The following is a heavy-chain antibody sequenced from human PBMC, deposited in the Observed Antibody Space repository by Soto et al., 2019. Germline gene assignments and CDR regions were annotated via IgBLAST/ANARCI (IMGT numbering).Heavy chain of an antibody. CDR1: ADSVSSDYYC. V-gene: IGHV4-61*01. CDR2: ICSGGST. D-gene: IGHD5-18*01. J-gene: IGHJ4*02. CDR3: ARDIRGYSRAFDY. Sequence: LSLTCTVSADSVSSDYYCWTWIRKPPGKGLEWIGNICSGGSTNYNPSLKSRVTISLDTSRNQSSLKLTSVTAADTAVYYCARDIRGYSRAFDYWGQGMLVTVSS.